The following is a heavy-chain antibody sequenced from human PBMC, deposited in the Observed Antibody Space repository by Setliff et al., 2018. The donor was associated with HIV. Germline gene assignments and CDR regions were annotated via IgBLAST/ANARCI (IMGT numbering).Heavy chain of an antibody. Sequence: SETLSLTCAVSGGSTRSSNWWSWVRQPPGKGLEWIGEVYNSGRTNYNPSLKSRVTISVDNSKNQFSLNLSSVTATDTALYFCAAAEGQGPWYFFDNWGQGTQVTVSS. D-gene: IGHD6-13*01. V-gene: IGHV4-4*02. CDR1: GGSTRSSNW. J-gene: IGHJ4*02. CDR2: VYNSGRT. CDR3: AAAEGQGPWYFFDN.